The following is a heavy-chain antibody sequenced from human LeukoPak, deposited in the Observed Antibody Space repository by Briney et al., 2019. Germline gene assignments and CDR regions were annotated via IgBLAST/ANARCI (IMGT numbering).Heavy chain of an antibody. Sequence: GRSLRLSCAASGFTFDDYAMHWVRQAPGKGLEWVSGISWNSGSIGYADSVKGRFTISKDNAKNSLYLQMNSLRAEDTALYYCAKGEELGYCGGTSCYTNWFDPWGQGTLVTVSS. CDR2: ISWNSGSI. CDR3: AKGEELGYCGGTSCYTNWFDP. D-gene: IGHD2-2*02. V-gene: IGHV3-9*01. CDR1: GFTFDDYA. J-gene: IGHJ5*02.